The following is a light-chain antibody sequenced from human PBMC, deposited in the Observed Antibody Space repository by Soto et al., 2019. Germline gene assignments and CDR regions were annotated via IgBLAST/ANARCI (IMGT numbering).Light chain of an antibody. V-gene: IGLV1-44*01. CDR2: YNN. CDR1: SFNIGSNT. CDR3: AAWDDSLYGWV. J-gene: IGLJ3*02. Sequence: QSVLTQPPSASGTPGQRVTISCSGSSFNIGSNTVNWFQQLPGTAPTLLIYYNNQRPSGVPDRFSGSNSGTSASLATSGLQSEDEAHYYCAAWDDSLYGWVFGGGTKVTVL.